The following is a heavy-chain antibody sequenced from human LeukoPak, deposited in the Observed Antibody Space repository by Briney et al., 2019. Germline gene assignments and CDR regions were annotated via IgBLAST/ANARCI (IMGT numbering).Heavy chain of an antibody. V-gene: IGHV3-33*01. D-gene: IGHD1-26*01. CDR2: TWYDGSNK. Sequence: PGRSLRLSCAASGFSFSSYGMHWVRQAPGKGLEWVAVTWYDGSNKYYADSVKGRFTTSRDNSKNTLYLQMNSLRAEDTAVYYCAREVGALDYWGQGTLVTVSS. CDR3: AREVGALDY. J-gene: IGHJ4*02. CDR1: GFSFSSYG.